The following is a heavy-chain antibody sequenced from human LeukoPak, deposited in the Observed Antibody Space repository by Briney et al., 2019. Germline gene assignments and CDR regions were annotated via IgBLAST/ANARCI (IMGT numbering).Heavy chain of an antibody. V-gene: IGHV4-39*01. J-gene: IGHJ4*02. CDR3: ASNNVLLWFGELF. CDR1: GGSISSSSYY. CDR2: IYYSGST. D-gene: IGHD3-10*01. Sequence: SETLSLTCTVSGGSISSSSYYWGWIRQPPGKGLEWIGSIYYSGSTYYNPSLKSRVTISVDTSKNQFSLKLSSVTAADTAVYSCASNNVLLWFGELFWGQGTLVTVSS.